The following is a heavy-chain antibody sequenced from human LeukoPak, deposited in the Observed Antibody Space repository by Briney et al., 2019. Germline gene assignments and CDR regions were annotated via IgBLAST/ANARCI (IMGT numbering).Heavy chain of an antibody. CDR3: AKDPERGVVVVVAAD. D-gene: IGHD2-15*01. J-gene: IGHJ4*02. Sequence: SGGSLRLSCAASGFTFSSYAMSWVRQAPGKGLEWVSAISGSGGSTYYADSVKGRLTISRDNSKNTLYLQMNSLRAEDTAVYYCAKDPERGVVVVVAADWGQGTLVTVSS. CDR1: GFTFSSYA. CDR2: ISGSGGST. V-gene: IGHV3-23*01.